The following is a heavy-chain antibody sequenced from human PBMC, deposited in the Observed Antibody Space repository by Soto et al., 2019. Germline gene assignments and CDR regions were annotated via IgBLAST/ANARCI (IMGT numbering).Heavy chain of an antibody. CDR3: AKVRDCWVVRGIVRWGYFDY. V-gene: IGHV3-23*01. Sequence: EVQLLESGGGLVQPGGSLRLSCAASGFTFSSYAMSWVRQAPGKGLEWVSAISGSGGSTYYADSVKGRFTISRDNSQNTLYRQTNSLRAEDTAVYYCAKVRDCWVVRGIVRWGYFDYWGQGTLVTVSS. CDR1: GFTFSSYA. D-gene: IGHD3-10*01. CDR2: ISGSGGST. J-gene: IGHJ4*02.